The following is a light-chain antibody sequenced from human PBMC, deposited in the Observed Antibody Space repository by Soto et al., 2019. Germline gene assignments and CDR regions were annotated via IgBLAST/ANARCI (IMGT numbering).Light chain of an antibody. V-gene: IGLV2-23*01. CDR1: SSDVGGYNF. CDR3: CSYTRSSSYV. CDR2: EGS. Sequence: QSALTQPASVSGSPGQSITISCTGTSSDVGGYNFVSWYQQHPGKAPKLLISEGSERPSGVSYRFSGSKSGNTASLTISGLQAEDEADYYCCSYTRSSSYVFGTGTNSPS. J-gene: IGLJ1*01.